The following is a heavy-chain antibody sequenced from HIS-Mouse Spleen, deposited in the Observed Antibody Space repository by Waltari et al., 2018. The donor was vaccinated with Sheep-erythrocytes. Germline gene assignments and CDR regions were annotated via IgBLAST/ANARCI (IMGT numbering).Heavy chain of an antibody. Sequence: QVQLQESGPGLVKPSETLSLTCTVSGYSISCGYYWGWIRQPPGKGLEWIGSIYHSGSTYYNPSLKSRVTISVGTSKNQFSLKLSSVTAADTAVYYCARDRLVAAAGFDYWGQGTLVTVSS. V-gene: IGHV4-38-2*02. D-gene: IGHD6-13*01. CDR2: IYHSGST. CDR3: ARDRLVAAAGFDY. J-gene: IGHJ4*02. CDR1: GYSISCGYY.